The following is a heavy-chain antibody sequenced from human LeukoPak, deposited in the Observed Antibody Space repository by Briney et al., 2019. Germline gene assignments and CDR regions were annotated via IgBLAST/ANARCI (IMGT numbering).Heavy chain of an antibody. V-gene: IGHV1-8*01. CDR2: MNPGSGDT. CDR1: GYPFSNYD. CDR3: ARSRRGYSLDV. J-gene: IGHJ6*03. Sequence: ASVKVSCKASGYPFSNYDVNWVRQAPGQGLEWMAWMNPGSGDTGYAQKFQGRLTMSRNISMDTASMELRRQTSEDTAVYFCARSRRGYSLDVWGRGTPVPVSS.